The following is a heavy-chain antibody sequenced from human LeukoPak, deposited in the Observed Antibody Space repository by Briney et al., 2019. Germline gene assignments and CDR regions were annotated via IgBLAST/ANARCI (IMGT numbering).Heavy chain of an antibody. CDR1: GFTFSSYS. J-gene: IGHJ4*02. D-gene: IGHD3-22*01. CDR3: ARYDSSGYYYPYYFDH. CDR2: ISSSSSYI. Sequence: GGSLRLSCAASGFTFSSYSMNWVRQAPGKGLEWVSSISSSSSYIYYADSVKGRFTISRDNAKNSLYLQMNSLRAEDTAVYYCARYDSSGYYYPYYFDHWGQGTLVTVSS. V-gene: IGHV3-21*01.